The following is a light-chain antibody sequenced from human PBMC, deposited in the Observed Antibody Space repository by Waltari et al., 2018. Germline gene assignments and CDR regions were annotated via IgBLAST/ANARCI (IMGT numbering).Light chain of an antibody. V-gene: IGKV3-11*01. Sequence: EIVLTQSPATLSLSPGERATLSCRASQSISTYLAWYQQRPGQAPRLLIYDASNRATGIPARFSGSGSGTDFTLTISRLEPEDFAVYYCQHRYNWPLTFGGGTKVEIK. CDR1: QSISTY. CDR2: DAS. J-gene: IGKJ4*01. CDR3: QHRYNWPLT.